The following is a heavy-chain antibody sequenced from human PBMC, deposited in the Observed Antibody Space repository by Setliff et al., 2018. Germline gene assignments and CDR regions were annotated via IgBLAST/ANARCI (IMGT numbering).Heavy chain of an antibody. CDR3: ARERRRSGWNLDTFEI. J-gene: IGHJ3*02. Sequence: SETLSLTCAVSGYSISSGYYWNWIRQPAGKGLEWIGRMYKSGSTNYNPSLKSRVTISVDTSKNQFSLKLSSVTAADTAVYWCARERRRSGWNLDTFEIWGQGTTVTVSS. D-gene: IGHD6-19*01. CDR1: GYSISSGYY. V-gene: IGHV4-38-2*02. CDR2: MYKSGST.